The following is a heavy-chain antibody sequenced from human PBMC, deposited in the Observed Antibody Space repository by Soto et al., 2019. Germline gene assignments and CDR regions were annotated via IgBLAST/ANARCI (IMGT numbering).Heavy chain of an antibody. CDR1: GFPVSSNY. J-gene: IGHJ5*02. Sequence: GGSLRLSWAAAGFPVSSNYMSWVRQAPGKGLEWVSVIYSGGSTYYADSVKGRFTISRDNSKNTLYLQMNSLRAADTAVYYCARSVFPWGQGTLVTVSS. CDR2: IYSGGST. V-gene: IGHV3-66*01. CDR3: ARSVFP.